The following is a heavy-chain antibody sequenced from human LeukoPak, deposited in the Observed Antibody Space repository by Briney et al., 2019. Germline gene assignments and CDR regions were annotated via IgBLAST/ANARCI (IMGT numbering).Heavy chain of an antibody. CDR1: GYTFTSYG. CDR3: ARSDFWSSYDAFDI. J-gene: IGHJ3*02. V-gene: IGHV1-18*01. Sequence: ASVKVSCKASGYTFTSYGISWVRQAPGQGLEWMGWISAYNGNTNYAQKLQGRVTMTTDTSTGTAYMELRSLRSDDTAVYYCARSDFWSSYDAFDIWGQGTMVTVSS. D-gene: IGHD3-3*01. CDR2: ISAYNGNT.